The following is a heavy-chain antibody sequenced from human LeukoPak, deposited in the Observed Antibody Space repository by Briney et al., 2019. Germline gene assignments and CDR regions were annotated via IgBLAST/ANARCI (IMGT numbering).Heavy chain of an antibody. V-gene: IGHV3-74*01. CDR2: IKSDGSST. Sequence: GGSLRLSCAASRFTFSSYWMHWVRQASGKGLVWVSRIKSDGSSTSYADSVKGRFTISRDNVKNTLYLQMNSLRAEDTAVYYCARDGSSWSNWLDPWGQGTLVTVSS. CDR1: RFTFSSYW. D-gene: IGHD6-13*01. J-gene: IGHJ5*02. CDR3: ARDGSSWSNWLDP.